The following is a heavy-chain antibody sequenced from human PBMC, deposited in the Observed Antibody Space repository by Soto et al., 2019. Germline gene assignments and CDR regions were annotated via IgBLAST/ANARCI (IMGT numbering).Heavy chain of an antibody. CDR2: INPSGGST. Sequence: ASVKVSCKASGYTFTSYYMHWVRQAPGQGLEWMGIINPSGGSTSYAQKFQGRVTMTRDTSTSTVYMELSSLRSEDTAVYYCARDLFTMVRGVIPQPYGMDVWGQGTTVTVSS. V-gene: IGHV1-46*01. D-gene: IGHD3-10*01. CDR1: GYTFTSYY. CDR3: ARDLFTMVRGVIPQPYGMDV. J-gene: IGHJ6*02.